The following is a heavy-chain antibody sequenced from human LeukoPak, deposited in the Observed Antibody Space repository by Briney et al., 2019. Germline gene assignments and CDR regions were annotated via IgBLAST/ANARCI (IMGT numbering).Heavy chain of an antibody. V-gene: IGHV4-39*01. J-gene: IGHJ4*02. Sequence: KPSETLSLTCTVSGGSISSSSYYWGWIRQPPGKGLEWVASIHYSGKTYYNPSLKSRVTISLDTSKNQFSLKVTSVTAADTAVYYCASYAINPLRFLSRGQGTLVTVSS. CDR1: GGSISSSSYY. D-gene: IGHD3-3*01. CDR2: IHYSGKT. CDR3: ASYAINPLRFLS.